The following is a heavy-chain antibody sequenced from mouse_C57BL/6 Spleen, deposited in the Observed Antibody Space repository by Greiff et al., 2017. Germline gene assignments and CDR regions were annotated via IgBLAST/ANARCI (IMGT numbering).Heavy chain of an antibody. V-gene: IGHV14-2*01. CDR2: IDPEDGET. CDR1: GFNIKDSY. CDR3: AREEGSTTTAWFAY. D-gene: IGHD2-1*01. J-gene: IGHJ3*01. Sequence: EVQLQESGAELVKPGASVKLSCTASGFNIKDSYMHWVKQGTDQGLEGIGRIDPEDGETKYAPKFQGKATITADTSSNTAYLQLSSLTSEDTAVYYCAREEGSTTTAWFAYWGQGTLVTVSA.